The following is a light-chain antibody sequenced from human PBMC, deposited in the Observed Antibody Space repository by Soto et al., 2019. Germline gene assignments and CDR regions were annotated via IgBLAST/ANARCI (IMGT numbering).Light chain of an antibody. Sequence: QSALTQPASVSGSPGQSITISCTGTSSDIGGYNLVSWFQQHPGKAPKLMIYEGSKRPSGVSNRFSGSKSGNTASLTISGLQAEDEAEYYCCSYAGSGTLVFGGGTQLTVL. J-gene: IGLJ2*01. CDR3: CSYAGSGTLV. CDR1: SSDIGGYNL. CDR2: EGS. V-gene: IGLV2-23*01.